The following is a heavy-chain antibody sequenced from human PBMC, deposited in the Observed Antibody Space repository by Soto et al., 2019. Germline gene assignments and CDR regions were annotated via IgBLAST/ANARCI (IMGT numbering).Heavy chain of an antibody. J-gene: IGHJ6*02. CDR3: AKGKGESYYYGMDV. Sequence: PSETLSLTCTVSGGSVISGSYYWSWVRQAPGKGLEWVSAISGSGGSTYYADSVKGRFTISRDNSKNTLYLQMNSLRAEDTAVYYCAKGKGESYYYGMDVWGQGTTVTVSS. CDR1: GGSVISGSYY. V-gene: IGHV3-23*01. CDR2: ISGSGGST. D-gene: IGHD2-21*01.